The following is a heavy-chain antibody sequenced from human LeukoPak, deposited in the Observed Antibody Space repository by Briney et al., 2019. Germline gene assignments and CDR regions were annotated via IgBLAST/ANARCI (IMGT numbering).Heavy chain of an antibody. V-gene: IGHV4-39*07. Sequence: PSETLSLTCTVSGGSISSSSYYWGWIRQPPGKGLEWIGNIYYSGSTYYNPSLKSRVTISVDTSKNQFSLKLSSVTAADTAVFYCARVAMIVVVTTIANWFDPWGQGTLVTVSS. CDR3: ARVAMIVVVTTIANWFDP. D-gene: IGHD3-22*01. CDR1: GGSISSSSYY. J-gene: IGHJ5*02. CDR2: IYYSGST.